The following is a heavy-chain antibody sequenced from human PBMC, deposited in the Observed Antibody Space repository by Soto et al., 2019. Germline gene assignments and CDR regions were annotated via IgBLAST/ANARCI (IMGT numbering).Heavy chain of an antibody. D-gene: IGHD2-15*01. Sequence: SETLSLTCSVSGGSISIGGYYWSWIRQHPGKGLEWIGYIYYRGSTYYNPSLKSRVTISVDTSKNQFSLKLSSVTAADTTVYYCARVGYCSGGSCYDYSGQGTLVTVSS. J-gene: IGHJ4*02. V-gene: IGHV4-31*03. CDR1: GGSISIGGYY. CDR2: IYYRGST. CDR3: ARVGYCSGGSCYDY.